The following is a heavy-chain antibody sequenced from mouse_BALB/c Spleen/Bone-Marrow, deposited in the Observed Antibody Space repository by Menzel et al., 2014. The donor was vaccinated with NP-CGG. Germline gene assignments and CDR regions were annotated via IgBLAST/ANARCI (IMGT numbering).Heavy chain of an antibody. Sequence: QVQLQQSAAELARPGASVKMSCKASGYTFTSNTIQWVKQRPGQGLEWIGYINPTGGYTDYNQKFKDKTTLTADKSSSTAYMQLSSLTSEDSAVYYCARTYFDYWGQGTTLTVSS. CDR3: ARTYFDY. V-gene: IGHV1-4*02. CDR1: GYTFTSNT. CDR2: INPTGGYT. J-gene: IGHJ2*01.